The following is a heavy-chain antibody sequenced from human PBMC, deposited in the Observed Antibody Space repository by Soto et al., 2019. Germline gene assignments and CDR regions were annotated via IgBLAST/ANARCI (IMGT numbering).Heavy chain of an antibody. CDR3: ARDVAAADY. V-gene: IGHV1-3*05. D-gene: IGHD6-13*01. J-gene: IGHJ4*02. CDR2: INAGNGNT. CDR1: GYTFTSYA. Sequence: QVQLVQSGAEEKKPGASVKVSCKASGYTFTSYAMHWVRQAPGQRLEWMGWINAGNGNTKHSQKLQGRVTITRDTSASTAYMELSSLRSEGTAVYYCARDVAAADYWGQGTLVTVSS.